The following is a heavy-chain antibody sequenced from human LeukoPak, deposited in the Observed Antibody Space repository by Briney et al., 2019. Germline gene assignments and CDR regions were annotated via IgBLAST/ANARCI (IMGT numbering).Heavy chain of an antibody. Sequence: PGGSLRLSCAASEFTFSSYWMHWVRQAPGKGLVWVSRIKGDGSSTTYADSVKGGFTISRDNAKNTLYLQMNSLTAEDTAVYYCARGAYCGGDCPLPNSLYWGRGTLVTVSS. CDR2: IKGDGSST. J-gene: IGHJ4*02. D-gene: IGHD2-21*01. CDR1: EFTFSSYW. CDR3: ARGAYCGGDCPLPNSLY. V-gene: IGHV3-74*01.